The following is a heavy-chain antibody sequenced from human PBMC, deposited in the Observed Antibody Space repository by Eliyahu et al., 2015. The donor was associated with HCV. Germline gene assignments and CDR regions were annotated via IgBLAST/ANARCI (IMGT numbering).Heavy chain of an antibody. J-gene: IGHJ4*02. CDR3: TRHLVDF. V-gene: IGHV3-73*02. CDR2: IRSKANTYAT. Sequence: EVQLVESGGGLVQPGGSLXLSCVASGFTFSTSALXWVRQASGKGLEWVGRIRSKANTYATEYAASVKGRFTISRDDSKNTAYLQMNSLKSEDTAVYYCTRHLVDFWGQGTLVTVSS. CDR1: GFTFSTSA.